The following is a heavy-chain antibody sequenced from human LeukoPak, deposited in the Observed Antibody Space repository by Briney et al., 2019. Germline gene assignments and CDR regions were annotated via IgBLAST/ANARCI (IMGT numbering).Heavy chain of an antibody. Sequence: ASVKVSCKASGYTFTSYYMHWVRQAPGQGLEWMGIINPSGGSISYAQKFQGRVTMTRDTSTSTVYMELSSLRSEDTAVYYCARADGGYSYGHDGSFFDYWGQGTLVTVSS. CDR1: GYTFTSYY. CDR3: ARADGGYSYGHDGSFFDY. V-gene: IGHV1-46*01. J-gene: IGHJ4*02. D-gene: IGHD5-18*01. CDR2: INPSGGSI.